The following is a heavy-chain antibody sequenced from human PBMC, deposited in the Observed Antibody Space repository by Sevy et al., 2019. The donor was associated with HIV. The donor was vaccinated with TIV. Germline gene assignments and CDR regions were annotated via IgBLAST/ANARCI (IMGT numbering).Heavy chain of an antibody. CDR3: GKDRVTVFGVGVIFDS. CDR2: ISGSGGST. Sequence: GGSLRLSCAASGFTFSSYAMSWVRQAPGKGLEWVSAISGSGGSTYYADSVKGRFIISRDTSRNTLYLQMNSLRVEDSALYFWGKDRVTVFGVGVIFDSWGQGTLVTVSS. CDR1: GFTFSSYA. D-gene: IGHD3-3*01. J-gene: IGHJ4*02. V-gene: IGHV3-23*01.